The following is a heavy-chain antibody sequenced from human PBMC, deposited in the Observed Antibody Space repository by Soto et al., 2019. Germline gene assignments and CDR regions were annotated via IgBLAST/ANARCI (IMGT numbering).Heavy chain of an antibody. CDR2: ISGGGRPI. CDR1: GFTFSTFS. Sequence: GGSLRLSCAASGFTFSTFSMNWVRQAPGRGLEWISYISGGGRPISYADSVKGRFTISRDNSKNTLYLQMNSLRAEDTAVYYCAKARPTYYYDSSGSGLNWFDPWGQGTLVTVSS. V-gene: IGHV3-23*01. D-gene: IGHD3-22*01. CDR3: AKARPTYYYDSSGSGLNWFDP. J-gene: IGHJ5*02.